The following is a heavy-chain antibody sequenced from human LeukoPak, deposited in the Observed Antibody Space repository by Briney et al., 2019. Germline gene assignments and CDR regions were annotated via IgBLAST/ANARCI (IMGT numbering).Heavy chain of an antibody. CDR1: GFTFSSYG. D-gene: IGHD6-19*01. CDR3: AKYSVAGSGRYMDV. CDR2: ISGRGGNT. J-gene: IGHJ6*03. Sequence: GGSLRLSCAASGFTFSSYGMSWVRQAPGKGLEWVSDISGRGGNTYYADSVKGRFTISRDNSKNTLYLQMNSLRAEDTAVYYCAKYSVAGSGRYMDVWGKGTTVTVSS. V-gene: IGHV3-23*01.